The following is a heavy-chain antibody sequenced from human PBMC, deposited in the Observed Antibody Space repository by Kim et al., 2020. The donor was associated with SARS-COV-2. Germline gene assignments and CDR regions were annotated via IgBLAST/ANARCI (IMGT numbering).Heavy chain of an antibody. CDR1: GFTFSSYA. CDR2: ISGSGGST. V-gene: IGHV3-23*01. Sequence: GSLRLSCAASGFTFSSYAMSWVRQAPGKGLEWVSAISGSGGSTYYADSVKGRFTISRDNSKNTLYLQMNSLRAEDTAVYYCAKGVGNDFWSGKHFDYWGQGTLVTVSS. CDR3: AKGVGNDFWSGKHFDY. J-gene: IGHJ4*02. D-gene: IGHD3-3*01.